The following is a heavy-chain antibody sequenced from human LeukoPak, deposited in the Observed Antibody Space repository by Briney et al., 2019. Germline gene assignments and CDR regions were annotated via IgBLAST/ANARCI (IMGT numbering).Heavy chain of an antibody. CDR2: ISWNSGSI. V-gene: IGHV3-9*01. J-gene: IGHJ4*02. D-gene: IGHD6-19*01. Sequence: PGGSLRLSCAASGFTFDDYAMHWVRQAPGKGLEWVSGISWNSGSIGYADSVKGRFTISRDNAKNSLYLQMNGLRAEDTALYYCAKDIGSSGWYADYWGQGTLVTVSS. CDR3: AKDIGSSGWYADY. CDR1: GFTFDDYA.